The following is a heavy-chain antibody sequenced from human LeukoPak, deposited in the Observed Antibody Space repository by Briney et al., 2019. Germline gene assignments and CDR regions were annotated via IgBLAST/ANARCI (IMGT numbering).Heavy chain of an antibody. Sequence: SETLSLTCAVYGGSFSGYYWSWIRQPPGKGLEWIGEINHSGSTNYNPSLKSRVTISVDTSKNQFSLKLSSVTAADTAVYYCARGPDYGDLLYFDYWGQGTLITVSS. CDR2: INHSGST. V-gene: IGHV4-34*01. J-gene: IGHJ4*02. D-gene: IGHD4-17*01. CDR3: ARGPDYGDLLYFDY. CDR1: GGSFSGYY.